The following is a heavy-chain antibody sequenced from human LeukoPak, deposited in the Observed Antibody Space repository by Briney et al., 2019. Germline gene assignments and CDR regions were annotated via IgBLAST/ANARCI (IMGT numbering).Heavy chain of an antibody. CDR2: ISGSGGSA. Sequence: GGSLRLSCAASGFTFSSYAMSWVRQAPGKGLEWVSAISGSGGSAYYADSVKGRFTISRDNSKNTLYLQMNSLRAEDTAVYYCAKDEYDFWSGYYPYWGQGTLVTVSS. V-gene: IGHV3-23*01. J-gene: IGHJ4*02. CDR3: AKDEYDFWSGYYPY. D-gene: IGHD3-3*01. CDR1: GFTFSSYA.